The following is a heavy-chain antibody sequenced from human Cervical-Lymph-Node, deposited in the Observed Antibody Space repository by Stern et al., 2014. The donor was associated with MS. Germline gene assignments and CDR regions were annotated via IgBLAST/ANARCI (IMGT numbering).Heavy chain of an antibody. CDR1: GGTFSSYA. D-gene: IGHD1-26*01. CDR3: ARGELKEGLVRGMDV. Sequence: VHLVESGAEVKKPGSSVKVSCKASGGTFSSYAISWVRQAPGQGLEWMGWISPIFGTANYAQKFQGRVTITADESTSTAYMELSSLRSEDTAVYYCARGELKEGLVRGMDVWGQGTTVTVSS. V-gene: IGHV1-69*01. CDR2: ISPIFGTA. J-gene: IGHJ6*02.